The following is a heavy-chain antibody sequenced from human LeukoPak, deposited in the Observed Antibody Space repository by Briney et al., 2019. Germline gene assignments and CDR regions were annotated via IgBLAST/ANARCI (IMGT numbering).Heavy chain of an antibody. CDR2: IYTSGST. D-gene: IGHD2-15*01. Sequence: SETLSLTCTVSGGSISSYYWSWIRQPAGKGLEWIGRIYTSGSTNYNPSLKSRVTISVDTSRNQFSLKLSSVTAADTAVYYCARDGVDCSGGSCYYFDYWGQGTLVTVSS. CDR3: ARDGVDCSGGSCYYFDY. J-gene: IGHJ4*02. V-gene: IGHV4-4*07. CDR1: GGSISSYY.